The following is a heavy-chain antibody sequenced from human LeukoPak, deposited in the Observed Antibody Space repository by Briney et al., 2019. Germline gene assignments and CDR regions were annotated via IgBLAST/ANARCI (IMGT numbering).Heavy chain of an antibody. Sequence: SETLSLTCAVYGGSFSRYYWTWIRQPPGKGLEWIGEINHSGSANYNPSLKRRVTVSLDTSENQLSLKLSSVTAADTAVYYCARKGFGNLDSWFDPWGQGTLVTVSS. CDR3: ARKGFGNLDSWFDP. D-gene: IGHD3-10*01. CDR1: GGSFSRYY. CDR2: INHSGSA. V-gene: IGHV4-34*01. J-gene: IGHJ5*02.